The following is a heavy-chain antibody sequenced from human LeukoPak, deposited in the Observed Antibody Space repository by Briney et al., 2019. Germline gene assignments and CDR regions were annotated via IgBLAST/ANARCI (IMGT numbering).Heavy chain of an antibody. CDR1: GFTFSSYA. D-gene: IGHD3-10*01. CDR3: AKDFYYGSGSYS. Sequence: PGRSLRLSCAASGFTFSSYAMHWVRQAPGKGLEWVAVISYDGSNKYYADSVKGRFTISRDNSKNTLYLQMNSLRAEDTAVYYCAKDFYYGSGSYSWGQGTLVTVSS. CDR2: ISYDGSNK. J-gene: IGHJ4*02. V-gene: IGHV3-30-3*01.